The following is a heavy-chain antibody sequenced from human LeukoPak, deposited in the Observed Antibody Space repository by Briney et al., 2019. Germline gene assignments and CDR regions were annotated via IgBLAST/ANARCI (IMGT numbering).Heavy chain of an antibody. V-gene: IGHV4-39*07. CDR3: ARDWAE. D-gene: IGHD7-27*01. CDR2: IYYSGST. Sequence: SETLSLTCTVSGGSINSSTYYWGWIRQPPGKGLEYIGSIYYSGSTYYNPSLKSRVTISVDTSKNHFSLKLSSVTAADTAVYHCARDWAEWGQGTLVTVSS. CDR1: GGSINSSTYY. J-gene: IGHJ4*02.